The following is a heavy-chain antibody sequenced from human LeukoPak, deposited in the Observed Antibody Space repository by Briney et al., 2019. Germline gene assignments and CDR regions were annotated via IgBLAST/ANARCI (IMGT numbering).Heavy chain of an antibody. Sequence: ASVKVSCKASSNTFSSKSISWVRQAHGQGLEWMGWISGYNGNTNYAQKFQGRVTMTTDTSTSTAYMELRSLRFDDTAMYYCAREAGPFDYWGQGTLVTVSS. CDR1: SNTFSSKS. D-gene: IGHD6-19*01. CDR2: ISGYNGNT. CDR3: AREAGPFDY. V-gene: IGHV1-18*01. J-gene: IGHJ4*02.